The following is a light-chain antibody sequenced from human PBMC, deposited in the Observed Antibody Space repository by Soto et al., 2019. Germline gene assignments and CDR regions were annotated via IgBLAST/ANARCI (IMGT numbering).Light chain of an antibody. Sequence: DIQLAQSPSSLSASVGDRVTIPCQASQDISKYLNWYQQKPGKAPKLLIYDASNLETGIPSRFSGSGSGTNFSLTITSLQPEDIATYYCQQYENLPLTFGGGTKVDNK. V-gene: IGKV1-33*01. CDR3: QQYENLPLT. CDR2: DAS. J-gene: IGKJ4*01. CDR1: QDISKY.